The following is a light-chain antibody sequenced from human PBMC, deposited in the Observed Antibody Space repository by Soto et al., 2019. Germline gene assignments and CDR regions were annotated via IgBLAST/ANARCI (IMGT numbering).Light chain of an antibody. CDR2: DVT. CDR3: SSYTTSSTYV. J-gene: IGLJ1*01. V-gene: IGLV2-14*03. CDR1: SSDVGAYNY. Sequence: QSALTQPASVSRSPGQSITISCTGTSSDVGAYNYVSWYQQHPGKAPKLMIYDVTNRPSGVSNRFSGSKSGYTASLTISGLQAEDEADYYCSSYTTSSTYVFGTGTKLTV.